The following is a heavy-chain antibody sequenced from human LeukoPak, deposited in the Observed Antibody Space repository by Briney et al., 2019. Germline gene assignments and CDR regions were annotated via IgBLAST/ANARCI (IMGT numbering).Heavy chain of an antibody. CDR3: ARGLTVTPYYFDY. Sequence: SETLSLTCAVYGGSFSGYYWSWIRQPPGKGLEWIGYIYYSGSTYYNPSLKSRVTISVDTSKNQFSLKLSSVTAADTAVYYCARGLTVTPYYFDYWGQGTLVTVSS. J-gene: IGHJ4*02. CDR2: IYYSGST. D-gene: IGHD4-17*01. CDR1: GGSFSGYY. V-gene: IGHV4-34*09.